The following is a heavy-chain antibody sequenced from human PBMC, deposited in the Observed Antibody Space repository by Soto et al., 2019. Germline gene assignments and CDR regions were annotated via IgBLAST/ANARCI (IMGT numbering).Heavy chain of an antibody. D-gene: IGHD4-17*01. CDR3: AKDPSYDYGDYWYFDL. Sequence: GGSLRLSCAASGFTFDDYAMHWVRQAPGKGLEWVSGISWHSGSIGYADSVKGRFTIARDNAKNSLYLQMNSLRAEDTALYYCAKDPSYDYGDYWYFDLWGRGSLVTVSS. V-gene: IGHV3-9*01. CDR1: GFTFDDYA. CDR2: ISWHSGSI. J-gene: IGHJ2*01.